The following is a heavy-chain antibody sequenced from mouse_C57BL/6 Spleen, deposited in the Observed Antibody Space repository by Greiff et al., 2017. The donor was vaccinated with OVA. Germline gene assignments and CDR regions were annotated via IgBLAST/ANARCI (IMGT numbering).Heavy chain of an antibody. CDR1: GYSFTSYY. D-gene: IGHD2-3*01. CDR3: ERRDGYYDWYFGV. CDR2: IYPGSGNT. V-gene: IGHV1-66*01. J-gene: IGHJ1*03. Sequence: VQLQQSGPELVKPGASVKISCKASGYSFTSYYIHWVKQRPGQGLEWIGWIYPGSGNTKYNEKFKGKATLTADTSSSTAYMQLSSLTSEDSAVYYCERRDGYYDWYFGVWGTGPTVTVST.